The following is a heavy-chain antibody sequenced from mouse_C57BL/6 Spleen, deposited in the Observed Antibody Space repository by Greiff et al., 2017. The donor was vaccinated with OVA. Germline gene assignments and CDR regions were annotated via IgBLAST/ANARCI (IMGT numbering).Heavy chain of an antibody. CDR1: GYTFTSYW. D-gene: IGHD1-1*01. CDR3: ARGSEVLRLGDY. V-gene: IGHV1-69*01. Sequence: QVQLQQPGAELVMPGASVKLSCKASGYTFTSYWMHWVKQRPGQGLEWIGEIDPSDSYTNYNQKFKGKSTLTVDKSSSTAYMQLSSLTSEDSAVYYCARGSEVLRLGDYWGQGTTLTVSS. CDR2: IDPSDSYT. J-gene: IGHJ2*01.